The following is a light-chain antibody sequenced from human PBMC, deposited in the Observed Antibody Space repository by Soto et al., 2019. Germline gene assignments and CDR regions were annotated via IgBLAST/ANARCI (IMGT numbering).Light chain of an antibody. CDR3: QEYDNWPPEGT. V-gene: IGKV3-15*01. CDR1: QSVSIN. CDR2: GAS. J-gene: IGKJ1*01. Sequence: TALTQSPGTLSVSPGERASLSCRASQSVSINLAWYQQKPGQAPRLLIYGASTRATGIPARFSGSGSGTEFTLSINSLQSEDFAVYYCQEYDNWPPEGTFGQGTKVEV.